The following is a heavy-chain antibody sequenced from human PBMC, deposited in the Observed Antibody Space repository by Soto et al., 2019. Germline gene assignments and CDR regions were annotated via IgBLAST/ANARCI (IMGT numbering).Heavy chain of an antibody. CDR1: GFNFSDHY. J-gene: IGHJ4*02. D-gene: IGHD6-19*01. V-gene: IGHV3-11*06. Sequence: GGSLRLSCAASGFNFSDHYMNWIRQAPGKGLEWVSYISGSSRYTNFADSVKGRFTISRDNAKNSLYLQMNSLRAEDTAVYYCARHTSGWHYYDFWGQGTPVTVSS. CDR3: ARHTSGWHYYDF. CDR2: ISGSSRYT.